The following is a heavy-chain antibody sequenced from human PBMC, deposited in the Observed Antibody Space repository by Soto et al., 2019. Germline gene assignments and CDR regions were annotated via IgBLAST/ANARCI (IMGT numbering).Heavy chain of an antibody. J-gene: IGHJ4*02. CDR2: IYYSGRST. CDR3: ARALPPIL. V-gene: IGHV4-39*02. CDR1: GGSISSSSYY. D-gene: IGHD3-3*01. Sequence: SETLSLTCTVSGGSISSSSYYWGWIRQPPGKVLEWIVSIYYSGRSTYYNPSLKSLFTICVDTSNNHFSLQLISVTAADTAVYYCARALPPILWGQGSLVTVSS.